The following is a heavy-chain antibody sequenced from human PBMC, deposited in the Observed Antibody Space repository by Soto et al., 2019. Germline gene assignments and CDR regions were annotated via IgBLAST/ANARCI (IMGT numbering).Heavy chain of an antibody. J-gene: IGHJ6*02. CDR2: MGSAGET. CDR1: GFTLRAYA. CDR3: TRKTPPNGMDV. Sequence: EEQLVESGGGLVQPGGSLRLSCAASGFTLRAYAIHWVRQVTGKGLEWVSGMGSAGETYFEDSVKGRFTISRENAKNSLYLQMDSLRAGDTAVYYCTRKTPPNGMDVWGQGTTVTVSS. V-gene: IGHV3-13*01. D-gene: IGHD2-15*01.